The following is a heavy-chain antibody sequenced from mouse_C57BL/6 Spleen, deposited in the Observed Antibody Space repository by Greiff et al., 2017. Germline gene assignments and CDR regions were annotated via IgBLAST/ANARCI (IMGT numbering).Heavy chain of an antibody. Sequence: QVQLQQSGPELVKPGASVKISCKASGYAFSSSWMNWVKQRPGKGLEWIGRIYPGDGDTNYNGKFKGKATLTADKSSSTAYMQLSSLTSEDSAVYFCARRWFYYGNYVDYAMDYWGQGTSVTVSS. CDR1: GYAFSSSW. V-gene: IGHV1-82*01. D-gene: IGHD2-1*01. CDR3: ARRWFYYGNYVDYAMDY. J-gene: IGHJ4*01. CDR2: IYPGDGDT.